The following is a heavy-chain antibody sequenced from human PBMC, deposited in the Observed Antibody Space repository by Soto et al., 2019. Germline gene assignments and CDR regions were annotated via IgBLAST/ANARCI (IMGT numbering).Heavy chain of an antibody. CDR3: AKDYYDYVWGSYLGSPFDY. Sequence: VGSLRLSCAASGFSFSSYAMSWVRQAPGKGLEWVSAISGSGGSTYYADSVKGRFTISRDNSKNTLYLQMNSLRAEDTAVYYCAKDYYDYVWGSYLGSPFDYWGQGTLVTVSS. CDR2: ISGSGGST. V-gene: IGHV3-23*01. CDR1: GFSFSSYA. D-gene: IGHD3-16*01. J-gene: IGHJ4*02.